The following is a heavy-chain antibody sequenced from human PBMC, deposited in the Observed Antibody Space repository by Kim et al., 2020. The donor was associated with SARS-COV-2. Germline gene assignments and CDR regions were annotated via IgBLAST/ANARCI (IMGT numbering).Heavy chain of an antibody. V-gene: IGHV4-59*01. D-gene: IGHD3-10*01. Sequence: LNSRVTLSVDTAKNQFSLNLSSVTAADTAVYYCARATYGAGGYYNGFFDYWGQGTLVTVSS. CDR3: ARATYGAGGYYNGFFDY. J-gene: IGHJ4*02.